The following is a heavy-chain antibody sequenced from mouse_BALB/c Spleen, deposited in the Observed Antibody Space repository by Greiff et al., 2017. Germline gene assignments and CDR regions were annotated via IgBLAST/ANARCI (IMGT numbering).Heavy chain of an antibody. D-gene: IGHD1-1*01. CDR2: INPSNGGT. Sequence: QVQLQQPGAELVKPGASVKLSCKASGYTFTSYYMYWVKQRPGQGLEWIGGINPSNGGTNFNEKFKSKATLTVDKSSSTAYMQLSSLTSEDSAVYYCTRGGLLRSPMDYWGQGTSVTVSS. V-gene: IGHV1S81*02. CDR3: TRGGLLRSPMDY. J-gene: IGHJ4*01. CDR1: GYTFTSYY.